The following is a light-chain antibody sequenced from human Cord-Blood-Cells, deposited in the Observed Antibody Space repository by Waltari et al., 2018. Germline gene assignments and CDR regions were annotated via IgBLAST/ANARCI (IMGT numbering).Light chain of an antibody. V-gene: IGLV2-23*01. CDR2: EGR. Sequence: QSSLTQPAPVSGSPGQSIPISCHGTSNNVWSYKLGSWYQQHPGKAPKLMIYEGRKRSSGVSNLFSGAKSGNTAFLTISGLQAEDEADYYCCSYAGSSTWVFGGGTKLTVL. CDR1: SNNVWSYKL. CDR3: CSYAGSSTWV. J-gene: IGLJ3*02.